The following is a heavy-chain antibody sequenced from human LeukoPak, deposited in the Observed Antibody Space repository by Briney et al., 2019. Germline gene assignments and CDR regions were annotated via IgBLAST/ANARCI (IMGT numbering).Heavy chain of an antibody. D-gene: IGHD3-3*01. CDR2: IIPIFGTA. Sequence: ASGKVSCKASAGTFSSYAISWVRHAPGQGLEWMGGIIPIFGTANYAQKFQRRVTITTDESTSTAYMELSSLRSEDTAVYYCARGVRFLEWSNMDVWGKGTTVTVSS. CDR3: ARGVRFLEWSNMDV. V-gene: IGHV1-69*05. CDR1: AGTFSSYA. J-gene: IGHJ6*03.